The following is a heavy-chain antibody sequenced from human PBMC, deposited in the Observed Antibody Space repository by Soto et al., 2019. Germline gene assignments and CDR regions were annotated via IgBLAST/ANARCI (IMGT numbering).Heavy chain of an antibody. CDR3: ARDDSERPATY. D-gene: IGHD3-10*01. V-gene: IGHV4-59*01. Sequence: SETLSLTCTVSSGSISRYYWTWIRQPPGKGLEWIGCVYNGATTSYNPSLKSRVTISVDTSKNQFSLKLTSVTAADTAMYYCARDDSERPATYWGQGTLVTVSS. CDR2: VYNGATT. J-gene: IGHJ4*02. CDR1: SGSISRYY.